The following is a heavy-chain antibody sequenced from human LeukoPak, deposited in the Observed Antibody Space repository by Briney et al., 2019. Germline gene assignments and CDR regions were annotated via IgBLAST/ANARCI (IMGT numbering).Heavy chain of an antibody. CDR1: GYTFTGYY. D-gene: IGHD2-2*01. V-gene: IGHV1-2*02. CDR2: ISPNSGGT. CDR3: ASLAGYCSSTSCSADY. J-gene: IGHJ4*02. Sequence: ASVKVSCKASGYTFTGYYMHWVRQAPGQGLEWMGWISPNSGGTNYAQKFQGRVTMTRDTSISTAYMELSRLRSDDTAVYYCASLAGYCSSTSCSADYWGQGTLVTVSS.